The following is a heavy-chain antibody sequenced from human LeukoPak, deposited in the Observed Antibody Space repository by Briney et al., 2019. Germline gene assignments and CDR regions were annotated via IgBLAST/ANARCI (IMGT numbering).Heavy chain of an antibody. D-gene: IGHD2-2*01. CDR3: ARATVVVPAALYNWFDP. V-gene: IGHV1-69*01. CDR2: IIPIFGTA. J-gene: IGHJ5*02. Sequence: SVKVSCKASGGTFSSYAISWVRQAPGQGLEWVGGIIPIFGTANYAQKFQGRVTITADESTSTAYMELSSLRSEDTAVYYCARATVVVPAALYNWFDPWGQGTLVTVSS. CDR1: GGTFSSYA.